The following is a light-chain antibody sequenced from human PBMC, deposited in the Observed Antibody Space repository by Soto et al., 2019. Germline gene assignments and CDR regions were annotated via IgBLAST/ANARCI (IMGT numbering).Light chain of an antibody. V-gene: IGKV3-20*01. Sequence: EIVLTQSPGTLSLSPGEIATLSFRASQSITNNYLAWYQQKPGRAHRLLIYGASSRATGIPDRFSGSGSGTDFTLTISRLEPEDFAMYYCQQYGYLVTFGGGTKVDIK. CDR1: QSITNNY. CDR3: QQYGYLVT. J-gene: IGKJ4*01. CDR2: GAS.